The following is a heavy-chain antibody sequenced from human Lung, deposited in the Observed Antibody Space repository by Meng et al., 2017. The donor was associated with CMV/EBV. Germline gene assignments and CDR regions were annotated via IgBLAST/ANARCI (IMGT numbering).Heavy chain of an antibody. Sequence: GGSLRLSCAASGFTFSSYAMSWVRQAPGKGLEWVSATSGSGGSTYYADSVKGRFTISRDNSKNTLYLQMNSLRAEDTAVYYCAKTVKLVVVAYFDYWGQGTLVTVSS. J-gene: IGHJ4*02. D-gene: IGHD2-15*01. CDR3: AKTVKLVVVAYFDY. CDR1: GFTFSSYA. CDR2: TSGSGGST. V-gene: IGHV3-23*01.